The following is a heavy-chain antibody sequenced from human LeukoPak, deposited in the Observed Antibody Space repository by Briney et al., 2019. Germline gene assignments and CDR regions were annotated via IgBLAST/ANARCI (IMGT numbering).Heavy chain of an antibody. CDR3: ATSKAVAGTSFQFDY. V-gene: IGHV1-8*01. D-gene: IGHD6-19*01. Sequence: NPNSGNTGYAQKFQGRVTMTRNTSISTAYMELSSLRSEDTAVYYCATSKAVAGTSFQFDYWGQGTLVTVSS. CDR2: NPNSGNT. J-gene: IGHJ4*02.